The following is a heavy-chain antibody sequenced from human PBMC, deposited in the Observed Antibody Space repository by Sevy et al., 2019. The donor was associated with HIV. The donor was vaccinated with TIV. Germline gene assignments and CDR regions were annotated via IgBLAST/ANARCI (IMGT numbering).Heavy chain of an antibody. D-gene: IGHD3-22*01. CDR3: AGSYFDSSGYSPLYYYGMDV. V-gene: IGHV1-69*13. CDR1: GCTFSNYA. Sequence: ASVKVSCKASGCTFSNYAISWVRQAPGQGLEWMGGFIPMFDTANYAQKFQGKVTLTPDGSTTTAYMELSSLRSDDTADYYCAGSYFDSSGYSPLYYYGMDVWGQGTTVTVSS. J-gene: IGHJ6*02. CDR2: FIPMFDTA.